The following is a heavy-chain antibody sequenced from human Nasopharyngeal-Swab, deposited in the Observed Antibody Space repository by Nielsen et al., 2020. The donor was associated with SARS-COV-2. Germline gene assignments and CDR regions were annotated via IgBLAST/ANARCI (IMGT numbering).Heavy chain of an antibody. V-gene: IGHV4-30-4*01. Sequence: SETLSLTCTVSGGSISSGDYYWSWIRQPPGKGLEWIGYIYYSGSTYYNPSLKSRVTISVDTSKNQFSLKLSSVTAADTAVYYRARRAMIGPLGSFDIWGQGTMVTVSS. CDR1: GGSISSGDYY. CDR3: ARRAMIGPLGSFDI. CDR2: IYYSGST. J-gene: IGHJ3*02. D-gene: IGHD3-22*01.